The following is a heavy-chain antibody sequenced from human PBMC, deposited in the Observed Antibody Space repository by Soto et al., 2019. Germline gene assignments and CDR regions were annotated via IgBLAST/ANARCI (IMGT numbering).Heavy chain of an antibody. D-gene: IGHD4-17*01. CDR2: MNSDGSST. CDR3: ARDKSYALAV. CDR1: GFDFSSSW. J-gene: IGHJ6*02. V-gene: IGHV3-74*03. Sequence: GGSLRLSCAASGFDFSSSWMHWVRQVPGKGLVWVSHMNSDGSSTTYADSVKGRFTISRDNARTTVYLQLDSLRVEDTAVYYCARDKSYALAVWGQGTTVTVAS.